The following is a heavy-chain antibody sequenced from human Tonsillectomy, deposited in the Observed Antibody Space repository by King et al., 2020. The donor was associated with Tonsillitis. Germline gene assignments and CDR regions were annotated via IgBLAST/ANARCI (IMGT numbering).Heavy chain of an antibody. D-gene: IGHD2-2*01. CDR3: ASPHCSRNSCQDAFAI. V-gene: IGHV3-53*01. Sequence: VQLVESGGGLIQPGESLRLSCAASGFTVSSNYMSWVRQAPGKGLEWVSVIYSVGSTYYADSLKGRFTISRDNSTNTLFLQMSSLRAEDTAVDYFASPHCSRNSCQDAFAIWGQGTLVTVSS. J-gene: IGHJ3*02. CDR2: IYSVGST. CDR1: GFTVSSNY.